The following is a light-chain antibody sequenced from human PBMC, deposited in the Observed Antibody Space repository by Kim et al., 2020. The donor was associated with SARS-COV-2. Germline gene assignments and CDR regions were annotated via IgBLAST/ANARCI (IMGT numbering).Light chain of an antibody. J-gene: IGKJ4*01. V-gene: IGKV3D-15*01. CDR2: GAS. Sequence: EIVMTQSPATLSVSPGERATLSCRASQSVSNNLAWYQQKPGQAPRLLIYGASTRATGIPASFSGSGSGTEFTLTISSLQSEDFAVYYCHQYNNWPLTFGGGTKVEI. CDR1: QSVSNN. CDR3: HQYNNWPLT.